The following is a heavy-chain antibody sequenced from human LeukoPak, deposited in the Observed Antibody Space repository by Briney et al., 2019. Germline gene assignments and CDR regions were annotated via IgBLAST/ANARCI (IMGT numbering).Heavy chain of an antibody. CDR2: IYDSGSS. CDR1: GYSISSGYY. J-gene: IGHJ4*02. CDR3: ARGLSSSSEYYFDY. D-gene: IGHD6-6*01. Sequence: SETLSLTCTVSGYSISSGYYWGWIRQPPGKGLEWIVSIYDSGSSYYNPSLKRRVTISVDTSKNQFSLKLSSVTAADTAVYYCARGLSSSSEYYFDYWGQGPLVTVSS. V-gene: IGHV4-38-2*02.